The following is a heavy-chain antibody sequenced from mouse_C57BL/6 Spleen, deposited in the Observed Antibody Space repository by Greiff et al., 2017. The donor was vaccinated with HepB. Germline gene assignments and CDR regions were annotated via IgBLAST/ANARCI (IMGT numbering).Heavy chain of an antibody. J-gene: IGHJ2*01. Sequence: EVKLMESGGGLVKPGGSLKLSCAASGFTFSDYGMHWVRQAPEKGLEWVAYISSGSSTIYYADTVKGRFTISRDNAKNTLFLQMTSLRSEDTAMYYCASWARGYFDYWGQGTTLTVSS. V-gene: IGHV5-17*01. CDR2: ISSGSSTI. CDR1: GFTFSDYG. CDR3: ASWARGYFDY.